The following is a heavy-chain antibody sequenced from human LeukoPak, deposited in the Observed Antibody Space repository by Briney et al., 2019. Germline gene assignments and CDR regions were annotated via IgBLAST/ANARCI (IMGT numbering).Heavy chain of an antibody. V-gene: IGHV4-34*01. J-gene: IGHJ5*02. Sequence: SETLSLTCAVYGGSFSGYYWSWIRQPPGKGLEWIGEINHSGSTNYNPSLKSRVTISVDTSKNQFSLKLSSVTAADTAVYYCARRRITMVRGVTPPGGRWFDPWGQGTLVTVSS. D-gene: IGHD3-10*01. CDR2: INHSGST. CDR1: GGSFSGYY. CDR3: ARRRITMVRGVTPPGGRWFDP.